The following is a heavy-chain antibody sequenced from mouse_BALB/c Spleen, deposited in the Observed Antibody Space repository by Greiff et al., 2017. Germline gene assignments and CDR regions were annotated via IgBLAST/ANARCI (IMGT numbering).Heavy chain of an antibody. CDR1: GFNIKDTY. D-gene: IGHD1-1*01. CDR3: ALYYGSSYGYYAMDY. CDR2: IDPANGNT. V-gene: IGHV14-3*02. J-gene: IGHJ4*01. Sequence: EVHLVESGAELVKPGASVKLSCTASGFNIKDTYMHWVKQRPEQGLEWIGRIDPANGNTKYDPKFQGKATITADTSSNTAYLQLSSLTSEDTAVYYCALYYGSSYGYYAMDYWGQGTSVTVSS.